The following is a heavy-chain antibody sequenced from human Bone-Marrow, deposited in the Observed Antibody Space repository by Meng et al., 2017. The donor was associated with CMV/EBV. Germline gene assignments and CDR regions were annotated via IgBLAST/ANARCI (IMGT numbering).Heavy chain of an antibody. CDR3: ASETYYDFWSGYYS. CDR2: IYSGGST. CDR1: GFTFSSYS. J-gene: IGHJ4*02. Sequence: GESLKISCAASGFTFSSYSMNWVRQAPGKGLEWVAVIYSGGSTYYADSVKGRFTISRDNSKNTLYLQMNSLRAEDTAVYYCASETYYDFWSGYYSWGQGTLVTGSS. D-gene: IGHD3-3*01. V-gene: IGHV3-66*02.